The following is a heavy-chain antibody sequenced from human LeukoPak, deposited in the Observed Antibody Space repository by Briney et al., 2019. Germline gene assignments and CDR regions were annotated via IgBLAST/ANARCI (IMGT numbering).Heavy chain of an antibody. V-gene: IGHV1-8*01. CDR1: GYTFTSYD. J-gene: IGHJ6*02. D-gene: IGHD4-17*01. CDR2: MNPNSGNT. Sequence: ASVKVSCKASGYTFTSYDINWVRQATGQGLEWMGWMNPNSGNTGYAQKFQGRVTMTRNTSISTAYMELSSLRSEDTAVYYCARGRYHGQYGDDLYGMDVWGQGTTVTVSS. CDR3: ARGRYHGQYGDDLYGMDV.